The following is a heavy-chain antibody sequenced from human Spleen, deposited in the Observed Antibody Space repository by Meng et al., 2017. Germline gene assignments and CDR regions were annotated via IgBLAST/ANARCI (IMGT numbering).Heavy chain of an antibody. CDR3: ARDRGSTTDWVVAGPYYFDY. Sequence: QVHVVEAGAEVKKPGASLTVSCKASGYTFTSYGISWVRQAPGQGLEWMGWISTYNGNTNYAQKFQGRVTMTTDTSTSTAYMELRSLRSDDTAVYYCARDRGSTTDWVVAGPYYFDYWGQGTLVTVSS. CDR1: GYTFTSYG. J-gene: IGHJ4*02. CDR2: ISTYNGNT. D-gene: IGHD6-19*01. V-gene: IGHV1-18*01.